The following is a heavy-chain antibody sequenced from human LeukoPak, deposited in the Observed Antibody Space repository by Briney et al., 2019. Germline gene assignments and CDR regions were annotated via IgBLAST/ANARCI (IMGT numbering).Heavy chain of an antibody. D-gene: IGHD5-24*01. CDR2: IYYSGST. CDR3: ARGDDWFDP. Sequence: PSETLSLTCTVSGGSISSYYWSWLRQPPGKGLEWIGYIYYSGSTNYNPSLTSRVTISVDTSKNQFSLKLSSVTAADTAVYYCARGDDWFDPWGQGTLVTVSS. J-gene: IGHJ5*02. CDR1: GGSISSYY. V-gene: IGHV4-59*01.